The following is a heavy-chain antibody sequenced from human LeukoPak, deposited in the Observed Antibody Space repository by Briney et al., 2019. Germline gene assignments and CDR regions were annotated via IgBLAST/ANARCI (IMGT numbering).Heavy chain of an antibody. Sequence: PGGSLRLSCAAPGFTFSSYWMSWVRQAPGKGLEWVANIKQDGSEKYYVDSVKGRFTISRDNAKNSLYLQMNSLRAEDTAVYYCARVGYSYGHVNYYFDYWGQGTLVTVSS. V-gene: IGHV3-7*01. D-gene: IGHD5-18*01. CDR1: GFTFSSYW. CDR3: ARVGYSYGHVNYYFDY. J-gene: IGHJ4*02. CDR2: IKQDGSEK.